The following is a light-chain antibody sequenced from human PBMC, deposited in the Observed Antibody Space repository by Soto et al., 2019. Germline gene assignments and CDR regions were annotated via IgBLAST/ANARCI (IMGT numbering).Light chain of an antibody. Sequence: QSALTQPPSASGSPGQSVTISCTGTSSDVGGYNYVSWYQQHPGKAPKLMISEVSKRPSGVPDRFSGSKSGNTASLTVSGIQAEDEADYYCSSVARNNNLVFGGGTKLTVL. V-gene: IGLV2-8*01. CDR3: SSVARNNNLV. J-gene: IGLJ2*01. CDR2: EVS. CDR1: SSDVGGYNY.